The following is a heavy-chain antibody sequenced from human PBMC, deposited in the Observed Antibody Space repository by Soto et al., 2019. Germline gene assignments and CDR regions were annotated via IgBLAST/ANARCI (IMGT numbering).Heavy chain of an antibody. D-gene: IGHD6-13*01. V-gene: IGHV1-69*02. CDR1: GGTFSSYT. CDR2: IIPILGIA. Sequence: QVQLVQSGAEVKKPGSSVKVSCKASGGTFSSYTISWVRQAPGQGLEWMGRIIPILGIANYAQKFQGRVTITADKSTSTAYMGLSSLRSEDTAVYYGARQGGSSSPFDSWGQGTLVTVSS. J-gene: IGHJ4*02. CDR3: ARQGGSSSPFDS.